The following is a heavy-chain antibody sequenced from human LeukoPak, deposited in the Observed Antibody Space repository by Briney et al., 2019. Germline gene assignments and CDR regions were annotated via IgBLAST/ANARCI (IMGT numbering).Heavy chain of an antibody. D-gene: IGHD2-2*01. V-gene: IGHV3-23*01. CDR3: ATMYCSSTSCYRRSFDY. Sequence: GGSLRLSCAASGFTFSTYAMSWVRQAAGKGLEWVSLISGSGGGTYYADSVKGRFTISRDNSKNTLYLQMNSLRAEDTAVYYCATMYCSSTSCYRRSFDYWGQGTLVTVSS. CDR1: GFTFSTYA. CDR2: ISGSGGGT. J-gene: IGHJ4*02.